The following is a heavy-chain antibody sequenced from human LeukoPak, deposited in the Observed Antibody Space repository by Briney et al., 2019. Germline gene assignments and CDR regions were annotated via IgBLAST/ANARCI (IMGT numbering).Heavy chain of an antibody. CDR1: GLTFTSYP. D-gene: IGHD6-13*01. V-gene: IGHV3-23*01. CDR2: ISGSGGST. CDR3: AKDHGIAAAGLLDY. J-gene: IGHJ4*02. Sequence: GGPLELSCEPPGLTFTSYPMSWFGQPQGKGLNWAPGISGSGGSTYYADSVKGRFTISRDNSKNTLYLQMNSLRAEDTAVYYCAKDHGIAAAGLLDYWGQGTLVTVSS.